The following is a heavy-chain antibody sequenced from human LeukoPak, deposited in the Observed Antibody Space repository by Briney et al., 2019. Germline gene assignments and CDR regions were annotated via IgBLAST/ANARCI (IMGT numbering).Heavy chain of an antibody. V-gene: IGHV3-23*01. CDR2: ISGSGGST. Sequence: GGSLRLSCAASGFTFSSYAMSWVRQAPGKGLEWVSAISGSGGSTYYADSVKGRFTTSRDNSKNTLYLQMNSLRAEDTAVYYCAKDTPDSVASAPDDYYFDYWGQGTLVTVSS. CDR1: GFTFSSYA. D-gene: IGHD6-13*01. J-gene: IGHJ4*02. CDR3: AKDTPDSVASAPDDYYFDY.